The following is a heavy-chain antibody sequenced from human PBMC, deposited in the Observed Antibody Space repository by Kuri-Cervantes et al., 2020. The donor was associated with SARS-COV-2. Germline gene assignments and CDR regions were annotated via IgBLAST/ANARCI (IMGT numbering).Heavy chain of an antibody. CDR1: GFTFSNYV. Sequence: GGSLRLSCVASGFTFSNYVIHWVRQAPGKGLEWVAVIWYDGANEYYAGSVKGRFTISRDNSKNTVSLHMNSLRAEDTAMYYCARGAANYYYMDVWGKGTTVTVSS. V-gene: IGHV3-33*08. CDR3: ARGAANYYYMDV. CDR2: IWYDGANE. J-gene: IGHJ6*03. D-gene: IGHD3-16*01.